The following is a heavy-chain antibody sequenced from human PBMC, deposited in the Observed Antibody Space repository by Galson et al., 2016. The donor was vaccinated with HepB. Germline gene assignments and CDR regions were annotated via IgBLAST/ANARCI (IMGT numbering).Heavy chain of an antibody. CDR3: ARMRPGESAFDL. CDR1: GHSFSDSY. CDR2: VDPADDDI. J-gene: IGHJ3*01. Sequence: VKVSCKVSGHSFSDSYIHWVRQAPGKGLEWLGLVDPADDDIIVAERFQGRISMISDTSRDTAYMELNSLTSEDTAVYFCARMRPGESAFDLWGQGTRVTVSS. V-gene: IGHV1-69-2*01. D-gene: IGHD3-16*01.